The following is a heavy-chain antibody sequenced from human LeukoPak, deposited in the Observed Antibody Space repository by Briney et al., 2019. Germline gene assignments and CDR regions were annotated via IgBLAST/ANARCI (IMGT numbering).Heavy chain of an antibody. D-gene: IGHD6-6*01. J-gene: IGHJ4*02. Sequence: SVKVSCKASGGTFSSYAISWVRQAPGQGLEWMGGIIPIFGTANYAQKFQGRVTITADESTSTAYIELSSLRSEDTAVYYCAREKGYSSSSGFDYWGQGTLVTVSS. V-gene: IGHV1-69*13. CDR2: IIPIFGTA. CDR1: GGTFSSYA. CDR3: AREKGYSSSSGFDY.